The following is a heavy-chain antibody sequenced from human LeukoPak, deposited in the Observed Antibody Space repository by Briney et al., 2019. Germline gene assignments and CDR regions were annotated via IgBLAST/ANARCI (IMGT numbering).Heavy chain of an antibody. CDR3: ARFAGSGSYYIDY. Sequence: GGSLRLSCAASGFTFSSYAMSWVRQAPGKGLEWVSYIGGSGTTIFYAHSVEGRFTISRDNAKNSLYLQMNSLRAEDTAVYYCARFAGSGSYYIDYWGQGTLITVSS. V-gene: IGHV3-48*04. CDR2: IGGSGTTI. J-gene: IGHJ4*02. D-gene: IGHD3-10*01. CDR1: GFTFSSYA.